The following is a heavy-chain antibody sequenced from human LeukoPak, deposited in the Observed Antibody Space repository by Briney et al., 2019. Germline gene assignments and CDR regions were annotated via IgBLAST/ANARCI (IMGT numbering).Heavy chain of an antibody. CDR3: ARGGPYYYDSSGYYPDY. CDR1: GFTFSSYS. Sequence: GGSLRLSCAASGFTFSSYSMNWVRQAPGKGLEWVSSISSSSSYIYYADSVKGRFTISRDNAENSLYLQMNSLRAEDTAVYYCARGGPYYYDSSGYYPDYWGQGTLVTVSS. V-gene: IGHV3-21*01. D-gene: IGHD3-22*01. J-gene: IGHJ4*02. CDR2: ISSSSSYI.